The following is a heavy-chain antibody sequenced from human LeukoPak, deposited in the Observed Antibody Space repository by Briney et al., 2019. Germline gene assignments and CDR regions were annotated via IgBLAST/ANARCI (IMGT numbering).Heavy chain of an antibody. V-gene: IGHV4-61*02. D-gene: IGHD4-17*01. CDR1: GGSISSGVYY. Sequence: PSETLSLTCTVSGGSISSGVYYWSWIRQPAGKGLEWIGRIYTSGSTNYNPSLKSRVTISVDTSKNQFSLKLSSVTAADTAVYYCARDSVGYGDYVYYYYYMDVWGKGTTVTISS. CDR3: ARDSVGYGDYVYYYYYMDV. CDR2: IYTSGST. J-gene: IGHJ6*03.